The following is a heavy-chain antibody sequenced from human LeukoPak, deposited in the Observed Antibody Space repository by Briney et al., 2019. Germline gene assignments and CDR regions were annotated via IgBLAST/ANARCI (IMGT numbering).Heavy chain of an antibody. V-gene: IGHV1-69*06. Sequence: ASVKVSCKASGGTFSSYAISWVRQAPGQGLEWMGGIIPTFGTANYAQKFQGRVTMTEDTSTDTAYMELSSLRSEDTAVYYCATDQGTTAKVDYWGQGTLVTVSS. CDR1: GGTFSSYA. J-gene: IGHJ4*02. CDR3: ATDQGTTAKVDY. CDR2: IIPTFGTA. D-gene: IGHD4-11*01.